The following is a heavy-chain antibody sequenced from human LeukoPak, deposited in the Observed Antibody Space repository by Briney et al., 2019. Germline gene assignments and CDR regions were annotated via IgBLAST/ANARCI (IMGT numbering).Heavy chain of an antibody. D-gene: IGHD5-18*01. V-gene: IGHV3-23*01. CDR3: AKDMDTLYYYGMDV. CDR1: GFTFDNYA. Sequence: GGSLRLSCTASGFTFDNYAMNWVRQAPGKGLEWVSAISGSGGSTYYADSVKGRFTISRDNSKNTLYLQMNSLRAEDTAVYYCAKDMDTLYYYGMDVWGQGTTVTVSS. J-gene: IGHJ6*02. CDR2: ISGSGGST.